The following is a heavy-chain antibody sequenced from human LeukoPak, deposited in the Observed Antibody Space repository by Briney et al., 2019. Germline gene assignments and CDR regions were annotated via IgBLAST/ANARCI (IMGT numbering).Heavy chain of an antibody. CDR1: GGSISSGGYY. Sequence: SETLSLTCTVSGGSISSGGYYWSWIRQPPGKGLEWIGYIYHSGSTYYNPSLKSRVTISVDTSKNQFSLKLSSVTAADTAVYYCARDSGSGWSTPDYWGQGTLVTVSS. V-gene: IGHV4-30-2*01. D-gene: IGHD6-19*01. CDR2: IYHSGST. J-gene: IGHJ4*02. CDR3: ARDSGSGWSTPDY.